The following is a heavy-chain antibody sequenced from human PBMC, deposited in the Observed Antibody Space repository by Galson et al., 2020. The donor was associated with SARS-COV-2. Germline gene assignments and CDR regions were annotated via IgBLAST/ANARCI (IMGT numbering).Heavy chain of an antibody. J-gene: IGHJ4*02. CDR2: ISSSSSDI. CDR1: GFTFSRDS. D-gene: IGHD3-3*01. CDR3: AREQYDFWSGDTLSN. V-gene: IGHV3-21*01. Sequence: GGSLRLSCAASGFTFSRDSMNWVRQAPGKGLEWVSSISSSSSDIDYADSVKGRFTISRDNAKNSLYLQMNSLRAEDTGVYYCAREQYDFWSGDTLSNWGQGTLVTVSS.